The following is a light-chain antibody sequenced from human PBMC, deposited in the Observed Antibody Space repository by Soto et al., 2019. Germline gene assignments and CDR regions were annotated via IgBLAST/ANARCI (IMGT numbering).Light chain of an antibody. CDR1: QTILYFSNNKNF. V-gene: IGKV4-1*01. CDR3: QQYYNSIT. Sequence: DIVITQAPDSLAVAVCDSATINCKSSQTILYFSNNKNFLAWYQQKAGQPPKLLITWASTRESGVPDRFSGSGSGTDFTLTISSLQAEDVAVYYCQQYYNSITFGQGTRLEIK. CDR2: WAS. J-gene: IGKJ5*01.